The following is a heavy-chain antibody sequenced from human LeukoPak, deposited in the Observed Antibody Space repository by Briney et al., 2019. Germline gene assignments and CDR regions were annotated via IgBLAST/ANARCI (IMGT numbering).Heavy chain of an antibody. CDR2: IYYSGST. V-gene: IGHV4-39*07. J-gene: IGHJ4*02. CDR1: GGSISGSGYY. D-gene: IGHD2-2*01. Sequence: SETLSLTCTVSGGSISGSGYYWGWIRQPPGKGLEWIGSIYYSGSTYYNPSLKSRVTISVDTSKNQFSLKLSSVTAADTAVYYCARGSGLDVVVPAANFDYWGQGTLVTVSS. CDR3: ARGSGLDVVVPAANFDY.